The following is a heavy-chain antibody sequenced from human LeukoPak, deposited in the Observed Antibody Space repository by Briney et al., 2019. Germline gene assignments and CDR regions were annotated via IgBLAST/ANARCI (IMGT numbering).Heavy chain of an antibody. J-gene: IGHJ3*02. CDR3: AKSYSSRVTLPDAFDI. CDR1: GFSFSSYA. D-gene: IGHD2-21*02. Sequence: PGGSLRLSCEASGFSFSSYAMSWVRQAPGKGLEWVSAISGSGGSTYYADSVKGRFTISRDNSKNTLYLQMNSLRAEDTAVYYCAKSYSSRVTLPDAFDIWGQGTMVTVSS. CDR2: ISGSGGST. V-gene: IGHV3-23*01.